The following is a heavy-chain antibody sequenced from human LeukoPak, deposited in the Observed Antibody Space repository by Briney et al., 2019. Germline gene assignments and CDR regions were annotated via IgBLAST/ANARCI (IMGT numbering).Heavy chain of an antibody. Sequence: SETLSLTCTVSGGSINSATFYWSWIHHLPGKGLEWIGNTDHSWTAYYNPSLKSRITISVDRSKDQFSLTLTSVTAADTAVYYCARYDGRTAAGWFDPWGQGALVTVSS. J-gene: IGHJ5*02. CDR3: ARYDGRTAAGWFDP. CDR2: TDHSWTA. D-gene: IGHD2-2*01. V-gene: IGHV4-31*03. CDR1: GGSINSATFY.